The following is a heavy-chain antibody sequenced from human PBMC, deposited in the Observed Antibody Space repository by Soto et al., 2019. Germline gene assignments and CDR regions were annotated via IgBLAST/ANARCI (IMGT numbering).Heavy chain of an antibody. CDR2: INHSGST. J-gene: IGHJ5*02. V-gene: IGHV4-34*01. CDR3: ARGSYDFWSGYYRRRNWFDP. CDR1: GGSFSGYY. D-gene: IGHD3-3*01. Sequence: SETLSLTCAVYGGSFSGYYWSWIRQPPGKGLEWIGEINHSGSTNYNPSLKSRVTISVDTSKNQFSLKLSSVTAADTAVYYCARGSYDFWSGYYRRRNWFDPWGQGTLVTVSS.